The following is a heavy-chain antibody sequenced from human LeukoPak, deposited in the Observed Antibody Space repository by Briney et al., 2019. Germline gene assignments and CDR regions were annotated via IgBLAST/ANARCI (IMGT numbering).Heavy chain of an antibody. Sequence: SETLSLTCTVSGGCISSGDYYWSWVRQPPGKGLEWIAYIYYSGSAYYNPSLESRLTISVDTSKNQFSLKVRSMTAADTAVYYCAREVNIPTGATDDAFDIWGLGTMVTVPS. CDR3: AREVNIPTGATDDAFDI. D-gene: IGHD1-1*01. CDR1: GGCISSGDYY. CDR2: IYYSGSA. J-gene: IGHJ3*02. V-gene: IGHV4-30-4*01.